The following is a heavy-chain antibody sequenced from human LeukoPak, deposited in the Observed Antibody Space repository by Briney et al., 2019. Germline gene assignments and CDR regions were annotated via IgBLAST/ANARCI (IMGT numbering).Heavy chain of an antibody. CDR1: GFTFSSYA. J-gene: IGHJ5*02. CDR3: AKGDQLSWDCSTTSCYGWFDP. V-gene: IGHV3-23*01. D-gene: IGHD2-2*01. Sequence: GESLRLSCAASGFTFSSYAMSWVRQAPGKGLEWVSIISGSGGSTYYADSVKGRFTISRDNSKNTLYLQVNSLRAEDTAVYYCAKGDQLSWDCSTTSCYGWFDPWGQGTLVTVSS. CDR2: ISGSGGST.